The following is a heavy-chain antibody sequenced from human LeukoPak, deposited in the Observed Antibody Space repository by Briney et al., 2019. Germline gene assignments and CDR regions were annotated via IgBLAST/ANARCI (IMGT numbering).Heavy chain of an antibody. V-gene: IGHV3-13*04. CDR3: DFFFQAENGIRVAFDY. D-gene: IGHD3-3*01. CDR1: GFTFSTYD. J-gene: IGHJ4*02. CDR2: IGSAGDT. Sequence: GSSRRLACAASGFTFSTYDNHSVLQATEKGLEGFSGIGSAGDTYYPGSVMGRCTIFRANAQNSMYSQMNSLGAGDTAVYYCDFFFQAENGIRVAFDYWGQGILVTVSS.